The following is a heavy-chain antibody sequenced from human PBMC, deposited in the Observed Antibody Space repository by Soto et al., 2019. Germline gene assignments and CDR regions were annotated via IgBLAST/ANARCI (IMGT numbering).Heavy chain of an antibody. J-gene: IGHJ4*02. Sequence: GGSLILSCAASGFTFSSYAMSWVRQAPGKGLEWVSAISGSGGSTYYADSVKGRFTISRDNSKNTLYLQMNSLRAEDTAVYYCAKDTLPLLSPKPYSSSWFYFDYWGQGTLVTVSS. CDR1: GFTFSSYA. CDR2: ISGSGGST. D-gene: IGHD6-13*01. V-gene: IGHV3-23*01. CDR3: AKDTLPLLSPKPYSSSWFYFDY.